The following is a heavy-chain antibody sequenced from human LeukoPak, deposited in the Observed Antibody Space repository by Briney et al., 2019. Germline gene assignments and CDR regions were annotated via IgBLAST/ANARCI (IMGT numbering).Heavy chain of an antibody. CDR3: ARGRLVPAAIDWFDP. D-gene: IGHD2-2*02. J-gene: IGHJ5*02. Sequence: SETLSLTCAVYGGSFSGYYWGWIRQPPGKGLEWIGEINHSGSTNYNPSLKSRVTISVDTSKNQFSLKLSSVTAADTAVYYCARGRLVPAAIDWFDPWGQGTLVTVSS. CDR2: INHSGST. CDR1: GGSFSGYY. V-gene: IGHV4-34*01.